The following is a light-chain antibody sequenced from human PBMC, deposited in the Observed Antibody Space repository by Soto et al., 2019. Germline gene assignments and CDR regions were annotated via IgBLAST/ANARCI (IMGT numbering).Light chain of an antibody. CDR2: GAS. J-gene: IGKJ1*01. Sequence: EIVLTPSPGTLSLSPVEISTLCFLASQSVASNFLAWYQQKPGQAPRLLIYGASTRATGIPARFSGSGSGTDFTLTISSLEPEDFAVYYCQQRSNWPPTFGQGTKVDIK. CDR1: QSVASNF. V-gene: IGKV3-11*01. CDR3: QQRSNWPPT.